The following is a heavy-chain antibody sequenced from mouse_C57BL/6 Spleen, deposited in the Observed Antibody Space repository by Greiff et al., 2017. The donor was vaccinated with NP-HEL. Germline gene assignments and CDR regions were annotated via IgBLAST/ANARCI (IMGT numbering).Heavy chain of an antibody. CDR2: ISDGGSYT. D-gene: IGHD2-10*01. V-gene: IGHV5-4*03. J-gene: IGHJ3*01. CDR3: ASLLHAY. CDR1: GFTFSSYA. Sequence: EVKLMESGGGLVKPGESLKLSCAASGFTFSSYAMSWVRQTPEKRLEWVATISDGGSYTYYPDNVKGRFTISRDNAKNNLYLQMSHLKSEDTAMYYCASLLHAYWGQGTLVTVSA.